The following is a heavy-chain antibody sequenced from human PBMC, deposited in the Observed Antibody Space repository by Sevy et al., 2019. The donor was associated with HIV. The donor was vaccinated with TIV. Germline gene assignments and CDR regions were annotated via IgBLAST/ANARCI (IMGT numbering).Heavy chain of an antibody. J-gene: IGHJ4*02. CDR3: AKDGGGFYDSSGYYYEGFDY. CDR1: GFTFSSYG. CDR2: ISYDGSNK. D-gene: IGHD3-22*01. Sequence: GGSLRLSCAASGFTFSSYGMHWVRQAPGKGLEWVAVISYDGSNKYYAYSVKGRFTISRDNSKNTLYLQMNSLRAEDTAVYYGAKDGGGFYDSSGYYYEGFDYWGQGTLVTVSS. V-gene: IGHV3-30*18.